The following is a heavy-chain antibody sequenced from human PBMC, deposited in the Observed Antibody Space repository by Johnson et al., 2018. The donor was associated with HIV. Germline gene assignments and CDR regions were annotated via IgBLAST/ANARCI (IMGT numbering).Heavy chain of an antibody. CDR3: ARDPSPSSYRAFDI. J-gene: IGHJ3*02. D-gene: IGHD5-12*01. Sequence: VQLVESGGGVVQPVKSLRLSCAASGFTFSSYAMHWVRQAPGKGLEWVAVISYDGSNKYYADSVKGRFTISRDNSKNTLYLQMNSLRAEDTAVYYCARDPSPSSYRAFDIWGQGTMVTVSS. V-gene: IGHV3-30-3*01. CDR1: GFTFSSYA. CDR2: ISYDGSNK.